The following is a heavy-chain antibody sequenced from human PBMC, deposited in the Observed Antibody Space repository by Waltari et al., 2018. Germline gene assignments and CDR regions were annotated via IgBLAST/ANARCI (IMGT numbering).Heavy chain of an antibody. CDR1: GYSISSGYY. V-gene: IGHV4-38-2*01. J-gene: IGHJ5*02. CDR3: ARVILVNYSYNWFDP. Sequence: QVQLQESGPGLVKPSETLSLTCAVSGYSISSGYYWGWIRQPPGKGLEWIGSIYHSGSTYYNPSLKGRVTISVDTSKNQFSLKLSSVTAADTAVYYCARVILVNYSYNWFDPWGQGTLVTVSS. CDR2: IYHSGST. D-gene: IGHD4-4*01.